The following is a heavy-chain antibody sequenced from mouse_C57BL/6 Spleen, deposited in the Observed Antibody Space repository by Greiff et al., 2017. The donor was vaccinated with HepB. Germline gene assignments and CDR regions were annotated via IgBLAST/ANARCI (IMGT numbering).Heavy chain of an antibody. J-gene: IGHJ3*01. CDR2: INPNNGGT. Sequence: EVKLQESGPELVKPGASVKMSCKASGYTFTDYNMHWVKQSHGKSLEWIGNINPNNGGTSYNQKFKGKATLTVNKSSSTAYMELRSLTSEDSAVYYCARYSNYAWFAYWGQGTLVTVSA. CDR1: GYTFTDYN. V-gene: IGHV1-22*01. CDR3: ARYSNYAWFAY. D-gene: IGHD2-5*01.